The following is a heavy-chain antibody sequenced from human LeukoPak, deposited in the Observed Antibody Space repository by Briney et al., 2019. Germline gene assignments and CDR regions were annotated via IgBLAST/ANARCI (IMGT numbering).Heavy chain of an antibody. CDR2: INHSGST. D-gene: IGHD3-22*01. CDR1: GGSISSYY. CDR3: ASLYYLDSSGQPNPFDY. Sequence: SETLSLTCTVSGGSISSYYWSWIRQPPGKGLEWIGEINHSGSTNYNPSLKSRVTISVDTSKNQFSLKLSSVTAADTAVYYCASLYYLDSSGQPNPFDYWGQGTLVTVSS. J-gene: IGHJ4*02. V-gene: IGHV4-34*01.